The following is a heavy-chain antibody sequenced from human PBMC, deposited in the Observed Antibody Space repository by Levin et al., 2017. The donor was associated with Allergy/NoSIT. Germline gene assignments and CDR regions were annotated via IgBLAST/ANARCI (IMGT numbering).Heavy chain of an antibody. V-gene: IGHV4-61*01. D-gene: IGHD6-25*01. Sequence: PSETLSLTCTVSGGSVSSANYYWSWIRQPPGKGLEWIGYIYFTGTTSYNPSLKSRVTISLDTSNSPFSLTLSSVTAADTAVYYCAREGAAKFDLWGQGSLVTVSS. CDR2: IYFTGTT. J-gene: IGHJ5*02. CDR1: GGSVSSANYY. CDR3: AREGAAKFDL.